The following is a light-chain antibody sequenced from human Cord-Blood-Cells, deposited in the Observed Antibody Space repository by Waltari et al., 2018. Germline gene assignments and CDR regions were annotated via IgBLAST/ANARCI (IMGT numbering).Light chain of an antibody. Sequence: QSALTQPASVSGSPGQSITISCTGPSSDVGGYNYVSWYQHRPGKAPKLMIYDVSNRPSGVSNRFSGSKSGNTASLTISGLQAEDEADYYCSSYTSSSTWVFGGGTKLTVL. J-gene: IGLJ3*02. CDR3: SSYTSSSTWV. CDR2: DVS. V-gene: IGLV2-14*03. CDR1: SSDVGGYNY.